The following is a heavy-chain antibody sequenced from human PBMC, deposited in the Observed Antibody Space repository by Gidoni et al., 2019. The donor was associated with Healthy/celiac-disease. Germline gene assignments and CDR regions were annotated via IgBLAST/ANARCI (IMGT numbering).Heavy chain of an antibody. Sequence: EVPLLQSGAEVKKPGESMLISCKGPGYSFTSYWIGWVRQMPGKGLEWMGIIYPGDSDTRDSPSFQGQITISADKSISAAYLQWSSLKASDTAMYYCARPPGYGGKDGGVDYWGQGTLVTVSS. V-gene: IGHV5-51*01. CDR1: GYSFTSYW. D-gene: IGHD2-15*01. CDR3: ARPPGYGGKDGGVDY. CDR2: IYPGDSDT. J-gene: IGHJ4*02.